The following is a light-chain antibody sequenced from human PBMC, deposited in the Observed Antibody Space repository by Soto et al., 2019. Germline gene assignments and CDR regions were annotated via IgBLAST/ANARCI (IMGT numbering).Light chain of an antibody. J-gene: IGLJ3*02. CDR3: QSYDSSNWV. V-gene: IGLV6-57*02. CDR2: EDN. CDR1: SGSIASNY. Sequence: NFMVTQPHSVSESPGKTVTISCTGSSGSIASNYVQWYQQRPGSAPTTVIYEDNQRPSGVPDRFSGSIDSSSNSASLTISGLKTEDEADYYCQSYDSSNWVFGGGTKLTVL.